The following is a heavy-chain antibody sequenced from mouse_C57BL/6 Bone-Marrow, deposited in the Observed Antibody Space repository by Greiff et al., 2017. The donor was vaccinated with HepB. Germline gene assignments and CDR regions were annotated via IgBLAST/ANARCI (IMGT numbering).Heavy chain of an antibody. CDR3: ARRGIFCSSYPWFAY. Sequence: EVMLVESGGDLVKPGGSLKLSCAASGFTFSSYGMSWVRQTPDKRLEWVATISSGGSYTYYPDSVKGRFTISRDKAKNTLYLQMSSLKSEDTAMYYCARRGIFCSSYPWFAYWGQGTLVTVSA. J-gene: IGHJ3*01. CDR1: GFTFSSYG. D-gene: IGHD1-1*01. V-gene: IGHV5-6*02. CDR2: ISSGGSYT.